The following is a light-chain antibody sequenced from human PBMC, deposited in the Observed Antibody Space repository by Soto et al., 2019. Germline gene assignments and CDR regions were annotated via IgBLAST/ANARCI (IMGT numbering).Light chain of an antibody. J-gene: IGLJ2*01. CDR3: SSFTNNNTPHVV. CDR2: GVY. Sequence: ALTQPASVSGSPGQSITISCTGTDSDVGGYNYVSWYQQHPGKAPKLMIYGVYNRPSGVSNRFSGSKSGNTASLTISGLQAEDEADYYCSSFTNNNTPHVVFGGGTKLTVL. V-gene: IGLV2-14*01. CDR1: DSDVGGYNY.